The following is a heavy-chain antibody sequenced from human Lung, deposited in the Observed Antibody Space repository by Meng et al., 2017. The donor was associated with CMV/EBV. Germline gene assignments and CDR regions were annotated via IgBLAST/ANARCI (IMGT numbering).Heavy chain of an antibody. J-gene: IGHJ6*02. V-gene: IGHV3-23*01. D-gene: IGHD3-16*02. Sequence: LTXXASGFTFSSYAMSWVRQAPGKGLEWVSAISGSGGSTYYADSVKGRFTISRDNSKNTLYLQMNSLRAEDTAVYYCAKGRSLGYYYYGMDVWGQGTTVXVSS. CDR2: ISGSGGST. CDR3: AKGRSLGYYYYGMDV. CDR1: GFTFSSYA.